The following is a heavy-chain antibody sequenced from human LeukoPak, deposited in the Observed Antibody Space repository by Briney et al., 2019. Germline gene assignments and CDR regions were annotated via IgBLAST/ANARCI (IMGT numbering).Heavy chain of an antibody. J-gene: IGHJ4*02. CDR1: GGSISSSSYY. D-gene: IGHD3-10*01. CDR2: IYYSGST. V-gene: IGHV4-39*01. CDR3: ARHRGGSGSYYNVEVDY. Sequence: PSETLSLTCTVSGGSISSSSYYWGCIRQPPGKGLEWIGSIYYSGSTNYNPSLKSRITISVDTSKNQFSLKLSSVTAADTAVYYCARHRGGSGSYYNVEVDYWGQGTLVTVSS.